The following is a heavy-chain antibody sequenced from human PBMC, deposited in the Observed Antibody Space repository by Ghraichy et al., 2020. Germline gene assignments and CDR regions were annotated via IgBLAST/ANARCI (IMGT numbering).Heavy chain of an antibody. CDR2: ISSSSSYI. J-gene: IGHJ4*02. Sequence: LSLTCAASGFTFSSYSMNWVRQAPGKGLEWVSSISSSSSYIYYADSVKGRFTISRDNAKNSLYLQMNSLRAEDTAVYYCASAQEGFGELFPSSYYFDYWGQGTLVTVSS. CDR1: GFTFSSYS. CDR3: ASAQEGFGELFPSSYYFDY. V-gene: IGHV3-21*01. D-gene: IGHD3-10*01.